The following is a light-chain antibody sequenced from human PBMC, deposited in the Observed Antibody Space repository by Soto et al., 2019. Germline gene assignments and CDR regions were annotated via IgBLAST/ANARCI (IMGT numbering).Light chain of an antibody. CDR3: SSYGGRNNFVV. CDR1: SSDIGDYNY. V-gene: IGLV2-8*01. CDR2: EVS. Sequence: QSALTQPPSASGSPGQSVTLSCTGASSDIGDYNYVSWYQQHPGKAPKLMIFEVSKRPSGVPDRFSGSKSGNTASLTVSGLQAEDEAIYYCSSYGGRNNFVVFGGGTKLTGL. J-gene: IGLJ2*01.